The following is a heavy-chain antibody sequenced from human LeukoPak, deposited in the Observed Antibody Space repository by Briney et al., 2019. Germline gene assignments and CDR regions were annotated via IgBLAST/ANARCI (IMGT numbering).Heavy chain of an antibody. CDR1: GFTFDVYG. V-gene: IGHV3-64*02. CDR2: INSNGGRT. J-gene: IGHJ4*02. D-gene: IGHD2-15*01. CDR3: ARARRSCSGDTCYSYYFDY. Sequence: GGSLRLSCAASGFTFDVYGMSWVRQAPGKGLEYVSAINSNGGRTYYADSVKGRFTISRDNSKNTVYLQMGSLRAEDMAVYYCARARRSCSGDTCYSYYFDYWGQGTLVTVSS.